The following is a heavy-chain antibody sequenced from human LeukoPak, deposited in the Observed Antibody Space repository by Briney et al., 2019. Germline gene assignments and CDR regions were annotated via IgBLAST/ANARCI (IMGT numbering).Heavy chain of an antibody. V-gene: IGHV4-39*02. CDR3: AREGRSSSRPGDGMDV. J-gene: IGHJ6*02. Sequence: SETLSLTCTVSGGSLRSTTYYWGFIRQPPGKRLDWIGVIYYTGGTYYNPSLKSRVIMSVDTSKNQFSLKLTSVTAADTAVYYCAREGRSSSRPGDGMDVWGQGTTVTVSS. CDR1: GGSLRSTTYY. D-gene: IGHD6-13*01. CDR2: IYYTGGT.